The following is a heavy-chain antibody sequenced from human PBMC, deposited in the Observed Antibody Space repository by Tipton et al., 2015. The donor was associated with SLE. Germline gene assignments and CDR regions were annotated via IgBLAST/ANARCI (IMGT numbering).Heavy chain of an antibody. V-gene: IGHV4-38-2*02. CDR2: IYHSGST. CDR1: GYSIISGYS. CDR3: ARAGSHLDAFDI. Sequence: TLSLTCSVSGYSIISGYSWGWIRQPPGKGLEWIGTIYHSGSTCYNPSLKSRVTISVDTSKNQFSLKLNSVTAVDTAVYYCARAGSHLDAFDIWGQGTMVTVSS. D-gene: IGHD1-26*01. J-gene: IGHJ3*02.